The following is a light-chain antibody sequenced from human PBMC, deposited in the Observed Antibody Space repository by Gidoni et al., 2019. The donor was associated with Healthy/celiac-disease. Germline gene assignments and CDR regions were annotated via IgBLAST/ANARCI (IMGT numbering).Light chain of an antibody. Sequence: DIQMTQSPSSVSASVGDRVTNTCRASQGISSWLVWYQQKPGKAPKLLIYAASSLQSGVQSRFSGSGSGTDFTITISSLQPEDFATYYCQQANSFPKTFGQGTKVEIK. CDR1: QGISSW. J-gene: IGKJ1*01. CDR2: AAS. CDR3: QQANSFPKT. V-gene: IGKV1-12*01.